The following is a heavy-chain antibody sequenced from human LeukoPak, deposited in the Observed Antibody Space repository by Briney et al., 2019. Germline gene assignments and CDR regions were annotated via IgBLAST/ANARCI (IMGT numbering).Heavy chain of an antibody. V-gene: IGHV4-34*01. CDR2: INHSGST. D-gene: IGHD2-21*01. CDR1: GGSISSYY. J-gene: IGHJ4*02. CDR3: ARFVVGYFDY. Sequence: SETLSLTCTVSGGSISSYYWSWIRQPPGKGLEWIGEINHSGSTNYNPSLKSRVTISVDTSKNQFSLKLSSVTAADTAVYYCARFVVGYFDYWGQGTLVTVSS.